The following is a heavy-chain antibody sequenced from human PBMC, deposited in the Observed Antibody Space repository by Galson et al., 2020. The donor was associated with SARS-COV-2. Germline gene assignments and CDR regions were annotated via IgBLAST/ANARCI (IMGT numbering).Heavy chain of an antibody. Sequence: SETLSLTCAVSGGSISSGGYSWSWIRQPPGEGLEWIGYIYHNGITFYNPSLESRVTLSIDRSKNQFSLKLNSVTAADTANYYCASLYCTSTTCTGTFDIWGQGTMVTVSS. J-gene: IGHJ3*02. CDR1: GGSISSGGYS. D-gene: IGHD2-2*01. V-gene: IGHV4-30-2*01. CDR3: ASLYCTSTTCTGTFDI. CDR2: IYHNGIT.